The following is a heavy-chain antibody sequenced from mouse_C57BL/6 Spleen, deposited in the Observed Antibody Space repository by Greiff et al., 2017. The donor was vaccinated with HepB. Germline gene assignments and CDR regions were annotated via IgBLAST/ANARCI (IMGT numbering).Heavy chain of an antibody. CDR2: INPSNGGT. CDR1: GYTFTSYW. D-gene: IGHD2-5*01. Sequence: VQLQQSGTELVKPGASVKLSCKASGYTFTSYWMHWVKQRPGQGLEWIGNINPSNGGTNYNEKFKSKATLTVDKSSSTAYMQLSSLTSEDSAVYYCARCDYSNYAWFAYWGQGTLVTVSA. V-gene: IGHV1-53*01. J-gene: IGHJ3*01. CDR3: ARCDYSNYAWFAY.